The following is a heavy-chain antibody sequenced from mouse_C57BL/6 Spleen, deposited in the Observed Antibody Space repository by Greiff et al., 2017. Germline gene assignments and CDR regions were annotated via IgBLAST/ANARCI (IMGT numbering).Heavy chain of an antibody. Sequence: QVHVKQPGTELVKPGASVKLSCKASGYTFTSYWMHWVKQRPGQGLEWIGNINPSNGGTNYNEKFKSKATLTVDKSSSTAYMQLSSLTSEDSAVYYCARDIYYYGSSYGWYFDVWGTGTTVTVSS. V-gene: IGHV1-53*01. CDR3: ARDIYYYGSSYGWYFDV. CDR2: INPSNGGT. D-gene: IGHD1-1*01. CDR1: GYTFTSYW. J-gene: IGHJ1*03.